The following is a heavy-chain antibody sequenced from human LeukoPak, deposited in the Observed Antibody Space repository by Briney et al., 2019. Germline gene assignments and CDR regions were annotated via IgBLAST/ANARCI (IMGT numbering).Heavy chain of an antibody. CDR1: GFNFRYFW. CDR2: VNHDGRET. J-gene: IGHJ4*02. CDR3: TKPIPGVAAAGDY. V-gene: IGHV3-7*01. Sequence: GGSLRLSCLGSGFNFRYFWMSWVRQAPGKGLEWVANVNHDGRETYYADSVKGRFIISRDNAKDSLYLQMNSLRGEDTAVYYCTKPIPGVAAAGDYWGQGTLVTVSS. D-gene: IGHD6-13*01.